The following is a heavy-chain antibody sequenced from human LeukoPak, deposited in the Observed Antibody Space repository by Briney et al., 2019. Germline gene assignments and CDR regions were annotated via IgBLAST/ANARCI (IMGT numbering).Heavy chain of an antibody. Sequence: ASVKVSCKASGYTFSSYAMHWVRQAPGQRLEWMGWINAGNGNTKYSQKFQGRVTITRDTSASTAYMELSSLRSEDTAVYYCARGCYYDSSGYCDLLDYWGQGTLVTVSS. V-gene: IGHV1-3*01. J-gene: IGHJ4*02. CDR2: INAGNGNT. CDR1: GYTFSSYA. D-gene: IGHD3-22*01. CDR3: ARGCYYDSSGYCDLLDY.